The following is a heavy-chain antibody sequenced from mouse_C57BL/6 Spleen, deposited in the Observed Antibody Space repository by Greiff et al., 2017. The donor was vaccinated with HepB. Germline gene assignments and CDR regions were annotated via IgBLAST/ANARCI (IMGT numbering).Heavy chain of an antibody. CDR1: GYTFTTYP. Sequence: QVHLKQSGAELVKPGASVKMSCKASGYTFTTYPIEWMKQNHGKSLEWIGNFHPYNDDTKYNEKFKGKATLTVEKSSSTVYLELSRLTSDDSAVYYCARRGYGNYYFDYWGQGTTLTVSS. J-gene: IGHJ2*01. D-gene: IGHD2-1*01. CDR3: ARRGYGNYYFDY. V-gene: IGHV1-47*01. CDR2: FHPYNDDT.